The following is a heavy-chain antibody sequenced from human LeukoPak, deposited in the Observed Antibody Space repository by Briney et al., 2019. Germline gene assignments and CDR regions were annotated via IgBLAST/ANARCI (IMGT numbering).Heavy chain of an antibody. CDR1: GGTFSSYA. CDR3: ARKDGQNYDSSGYYDY. Sequence: SVKVSCKASGGTFSSYATSWVRQAPGQGLEWMGGIIPIFGTANYAQKFQGRVTITADESTSTAYMELSSLRSEDTAVYYCARKDGQNYDSSGYYDYWGQGTLVTVSS. CDR2: IIPIFGTA. D-gene: IGHD3-22*01. V-gene: IGHV1-69*13. J-gene: IGHJ4*02.